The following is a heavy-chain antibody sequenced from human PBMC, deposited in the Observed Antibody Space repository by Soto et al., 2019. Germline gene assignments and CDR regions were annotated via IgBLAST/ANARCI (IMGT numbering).Heavy chain of an antibody. V-gene: IGHV1-69*12. Sequence: QVQLVQSGAELKKPGSSVKVSCKTLRNTFPSYAISWVRQAPGQGLDWMVDIIPVLSTSNYAQKFQDRVTITADESTTTFYLELSSLRSDDTAVYDCARVVGGIAAGVGYFDSWGQGTLVSVSS. D-gene: IGHD6-25*01. J-gene: IGHJ4*02. CDR1: RNTFPSYA. CDR3: ARVVGGIAAGVGYFDS. CDR2: IIPVLSTS.